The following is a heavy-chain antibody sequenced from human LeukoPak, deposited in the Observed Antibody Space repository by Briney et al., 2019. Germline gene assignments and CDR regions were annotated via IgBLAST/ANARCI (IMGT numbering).Heavy chain of an antibody. J-gene: IGHJ4*02. CDR2: IIPILGIA. D-gene: IGHD1-26*01. CDR3: ARWEWELRYYFDY. Sequence: SVKVSCKASGGTFSSYTISWVRQAPGQGLEWMGRIIPILGIANYAQKFQGRVTITADKSTSTAYMELRSLRSDDTAVYYCARWEWELRYYFDYWGQGTLVTVSS. CDR1: GGTFSSYT. V-gene: IGHV1-69*02.